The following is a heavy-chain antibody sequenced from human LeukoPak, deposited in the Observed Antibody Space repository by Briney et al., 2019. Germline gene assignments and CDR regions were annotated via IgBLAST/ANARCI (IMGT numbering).Heavy chain of an antibody. D-gene: IGHD2-2*01. J-gene: IGHJ5*02. V-gene: IGHV4-34*01. CDR1: GGSSSGYY. CDR2: INHSGST. CDR3: ARGKGRYCSSTSCLNWFDP. Sequence: SEIMSLPSAVDGGSSSGYYWSWIRQPPAKGMEWIGEINHSGSTNYNPSLKSRVTISVDRSKNQFSLKLSSVTAADTAVYYCARGKGRYCSSTSCLNWFDPWGQGTLVTVSS.